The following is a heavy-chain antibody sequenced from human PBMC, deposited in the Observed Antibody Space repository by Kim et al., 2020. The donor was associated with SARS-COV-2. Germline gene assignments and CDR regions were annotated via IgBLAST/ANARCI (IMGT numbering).Heavy chain of an antibody. CDR3: AKDWGVSGSYPDAFDI. Sequence: GGSLRLSCAASGFTFSSYAMSWVRQAPGKGLEWVSAISGSGGSTYYADSVKGRFTISRDNSKNTLYLQMNSLRAEDTAVYYCAKDWGVSGSYPDAFDIWGQGTMVTVSS. CDR2: ISGSGGST. D-gene: IGHD1-26*01. CDR1: GFTFSSYA. V-gene: IGHV3-23*01. J-gene: IGHJ3*02.